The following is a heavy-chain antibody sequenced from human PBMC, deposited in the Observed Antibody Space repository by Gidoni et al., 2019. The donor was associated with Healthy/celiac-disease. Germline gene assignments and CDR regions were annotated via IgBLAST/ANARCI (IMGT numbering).Heavy chain of an antibody. CDR3: AKDLGTYGDYPYYYGMDV. V-gene: IGHV3-43*01. CDR2: ISWDGGST. CDR1: GFTFDAYT. Sequence: EVQLVESGGVVVQPGGSLRLSCAASGFTFDAYTMHWVRQAPGKGLEWVSLISWDGGSTYYADSVKGRFTISRDNSKNSLYLQMNSLRTEDTALYYCAKDLGTYGDYPYYYGMDVWGKGTTVTVSS. J-gene: IGHJ6*04. D-gene: IGHD4-17*01.